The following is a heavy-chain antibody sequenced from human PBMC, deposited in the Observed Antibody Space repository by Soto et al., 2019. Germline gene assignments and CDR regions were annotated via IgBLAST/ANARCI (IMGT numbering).Heavy chain of an antibody. D-gene: IGHD4-17*01. CDR2: IDPSDSYT. J-gene: IGHJ6*02. CDR3: XSLLTTVTTDYYYGMDV. Sequence: PGETLKISCKGSGYSFTIYRISWVRQMPGKGLEWMGRIDPSDSYTNYSPSFQGHVTISADKSISTAYLQWSSLKASDTAMYYCXSLLTTVTTDYYYGMDVWGQGTTVTVSS. V-gene: IGHV5-10-1*01. CDR1: GYSFTIYR.